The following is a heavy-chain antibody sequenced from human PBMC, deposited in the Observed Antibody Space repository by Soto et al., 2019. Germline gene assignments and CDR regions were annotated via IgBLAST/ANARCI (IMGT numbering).Heavy chain of an antibody. CDR2: INHSGST. D-gene: IGHD6-13*01. CDR1: GGSFSDHY. CDR3: ARGFSAGKGSPPDF. Sequence: QVQLQQWGAGLLKPSETLSLTCAVYGGSFSDHYWSWIRQTPGKGLEWIGEINHSGSTNYNPSFKSRVTISVDTSKNQFSLYLSSVTAADTAVYYCARGFSAGKGSPPDFWGQGSLVTVSS. V-gene: IGHV4-34*01. J-gene: IGHJ4*02.